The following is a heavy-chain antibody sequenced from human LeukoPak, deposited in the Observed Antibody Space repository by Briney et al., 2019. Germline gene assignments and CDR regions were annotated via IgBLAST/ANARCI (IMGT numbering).Heavy chain of an antibody. CDR1: GSTFSSYD. D-gene: IGHD2-21*02. Sequence: GGSLRLSCAASGSTFSSYDMSWVRQAPGKGLEWVSAISGSGGSTYYADSVKGRFTISRDNSKNTLFLQMNSLRAEDTAVYYCSLRAFWFDPWGQGTLVSVSS. CDR3: SLRAFWFDP. CDR2: ISGSGGST. J-gene: IGHJ5*02. V-gene: IGHV3-23*01.